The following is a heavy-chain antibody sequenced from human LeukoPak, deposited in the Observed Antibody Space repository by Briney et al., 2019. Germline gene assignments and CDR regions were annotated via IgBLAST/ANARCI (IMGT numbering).Heavy chain of an antibody. CDR2: ISWNGGNI. CDR1: GFSFDDYG. D-gene: IGHD6-25*01. J-gene: IGHJ4*02. CDR3: ARATIAADYFDY. V-gene: IGHV3-20*04. Sequence: GGSLRLSCVASGFSFDDYGMFWVRQTPGKGLEWVSGISWNGGNIGYADSVKGRFTISRDNAKKSLYLQMNSLRAEDTAVYYCARATIAADYFDYWGQGTLVTVSS.